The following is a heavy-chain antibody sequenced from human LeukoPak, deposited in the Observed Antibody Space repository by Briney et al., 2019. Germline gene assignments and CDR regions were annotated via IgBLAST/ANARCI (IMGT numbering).Heavy chain of an antibody. CDR3: ARDRSNGYYYYYYMGV. CDR1: GYTFTGYY. J-gene: IGHJ6*03. CDR2: INPNSGDT. D-gene: IGHD1-1*01. V-gene: IGHV1-2*02. Sequence: ASVKVSCKASGYTFTGYYMHWVRQAPGQGLEWMGWINPNSGDTNYAPKLQGRVTMTRDTSISTAYMELSRLRSDDTAVYYCARDRSNGYYYYYYMGVWGKGTTVTVSS.